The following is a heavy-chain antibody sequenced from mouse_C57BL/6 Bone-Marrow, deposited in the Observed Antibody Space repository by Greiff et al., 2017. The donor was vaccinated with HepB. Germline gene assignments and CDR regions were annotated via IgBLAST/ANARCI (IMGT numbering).Heavy chain of an antibody. V-gene: IGHV14-4*01. D-gene: IGHD1-1*01. CDR3: TTGTTVEAY. CDR2: IDPENGDT. CDR1: GFNIKDDY. J-gene: IGHJ3*01. Sequence: EVKLQQSGAELVRPGASVKLSCTASGFNIKDDYMHWVKQRPEQGLEWIGWIDPENGDTEYASKFQGKATITADTSSNTAYLQLSSLTSEDTAVYYCTTGTTVEAYWGQGTLVTVSA.